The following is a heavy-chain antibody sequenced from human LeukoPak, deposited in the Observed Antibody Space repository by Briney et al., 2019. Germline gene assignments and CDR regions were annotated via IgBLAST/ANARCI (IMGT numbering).Heavy chain of an antibody. Sequence: GGSLRLSCAASGFTFSSYSMNWVRQAPGKGLEWVSSISSSSSYIYYADSVKGRFTISRDNAKNPLYLQMNSLRAEDTAVYYCARELIAAAGSPFDYWGQGTLVTVSS. CDR1: GFTFSSYS. V-gene: IGHV3-21*01. J-gene: IGHJ4*02. CDR2: ISSSSSYI. CDR3: ARELIAAAGSPFDY. D-gene: IGHD6-13*01.